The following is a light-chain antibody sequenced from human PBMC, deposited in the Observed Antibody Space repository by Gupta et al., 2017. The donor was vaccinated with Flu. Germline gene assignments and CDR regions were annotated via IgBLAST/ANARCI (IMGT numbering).Light chain of an antibody. J-gene: IGLJ3*02. CDR1: SSDVGAYNY. Sequence: SALTPPPSVPASPGPSIPLSCTGTSSDVGAYNYVSWYQQHPGKVPKLMIYEVSNRPSGVSDRFSASKSGNTASLTISGLQAEDEADYYCSSFTTSSTLVFGGGTKVFVL. CDR3: SSFTTSSTLV. V-gene: IGLV2-14*03. CDR2: EVS.